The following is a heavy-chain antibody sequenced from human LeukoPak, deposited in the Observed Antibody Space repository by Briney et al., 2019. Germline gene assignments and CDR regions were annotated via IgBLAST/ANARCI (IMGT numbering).Heavy chain of an antibody. CDR2: IKQDGSDK. Sequence: GGSLRLSCAASGFTFTTYWMTWVRQAPGKGLGWVANIKQDGSDKYYVDSVKGRFSISRDNAENTLYLQMNSLRVEDTAVYYCVRGADTGYSSDSWGQGTLVTVSS. CDR3: VRGADTGYSSDS. V-gene: IGHV3-7*01. D-gene: IGHD3-9*01. J-gene: IGHJ4*02. CDR1: GFTFTTYW.